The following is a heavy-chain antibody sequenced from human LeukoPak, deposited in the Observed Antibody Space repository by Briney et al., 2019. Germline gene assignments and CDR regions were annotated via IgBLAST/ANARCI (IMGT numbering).Heavy chain of an antibody. D-gene: IGHD2-2*03. CDR2: IYYSGST. V-gene: IGHV4-59*01. Sequence: SETLSLTCTVSGGSITNYYWNWIRQPPGKGLEWIGRIYYSGSTYYNPSLKSRVTISVDTSKNQFSLKLSSVTAADTAVYYCASGYCSTTSRLHYWGQGTLVTVSS. CDR1: GGSITNYY. J-gene: IGHJ4*02. CDR3: ASGYCSTTSRLHY.